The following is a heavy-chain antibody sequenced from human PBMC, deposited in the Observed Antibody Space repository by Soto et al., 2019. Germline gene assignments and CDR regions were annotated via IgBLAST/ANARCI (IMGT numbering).Heavy chain of an antibody. V-gene: IGHV3-30*18. CDR3: PKDRARYCGGGSGDSIFDY. J-gene: IGHJ4*02. CDR2: ISYDGSNK. CDR1: GFTFSSYG. Sequence: QVQLVESGGGVVQPGRSLRLSCAASGFTFSSYGMHWVRQAPGKGLEWVAVISYDGSNKYYADSVKGRFTISRDNSKCTLYLQMNSLRAEDTAVYYCPKDRARYCGGGSGDSIFDYWGQGTLVTVSS. D-gene: IGHD2-15*01.